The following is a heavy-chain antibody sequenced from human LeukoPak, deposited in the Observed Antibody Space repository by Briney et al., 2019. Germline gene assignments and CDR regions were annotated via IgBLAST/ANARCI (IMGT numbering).Heavy chain of an antibody. Sequence: GASVKVSCKASGGTFSSYAISWVRQAPGQGLEWMGGIIPIFDTANYAQKFQGRVTMTEDTSTDTAYMELSSLRSEDTAVYYCATAARTSSGYLDYWGQGTLVTVSS. J-gene: IGHJ4*02. CDR1: GGTFSSYA. D-gene: IGHD3-22*01. CDR2: IIPIFDTA. CDR3: ATAARTSSGYLDY. V-gene: IGHV1-69*06.